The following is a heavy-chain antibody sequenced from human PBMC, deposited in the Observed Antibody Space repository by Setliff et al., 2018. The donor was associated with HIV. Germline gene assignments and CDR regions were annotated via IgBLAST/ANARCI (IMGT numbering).Heavy chain of an antibody. CDR3: ARGRGRTFYYDSSGSRAFDI. D-gene: IGHD3-22*01. CDR2: INQNGST. Sequence: SETLSLTCAVYGGSLSGDYWSWIRQPPGKGLEWIGEINQNGSTNYNPSLKSRVIISVDTSKNQLSLKLSSVTAADTAMYYCARGRGRTFYYDSSGSRAFDIWGQGTMVTVSS. CDR1: GGSLSGDY. V-gene: IGHV4-34*01. J-gene: IGHJ3*02.